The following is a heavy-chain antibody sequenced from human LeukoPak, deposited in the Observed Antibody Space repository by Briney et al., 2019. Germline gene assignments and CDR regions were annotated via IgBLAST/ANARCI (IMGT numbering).Heavy chain of an antibody. Sequence: SGPTLVNPTQTLTLTCTLSGFSLSTSGVGVGWIRQPPGKALEWLALIYWNDDKRYSPSLKSRLTITKDTSKNQVVLTMTNMDPVDTATYYCAHGPFTIFGVVILSWGQGTLVTVSS. CDR3: AHGPFTIFGVVILS. J-gene: IGHJ4*02. D-gene: IGHD3-3*01. CDR2: IYWNDDK. V-gene: IGHV2-5*01. CDR1: GFSLSTSGVG.